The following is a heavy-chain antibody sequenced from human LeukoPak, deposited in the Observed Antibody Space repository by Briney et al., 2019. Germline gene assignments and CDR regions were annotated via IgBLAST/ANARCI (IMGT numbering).Heavy chain of an antibody. J-gene: IGHJ4*02. D-gene: IGHD3-9*01. CDR3: AKWGDYDVLTGYYVSDY. CDR2: ITGSGSGI. CDR1: GFTFSDYY. Sequence: QPGGSLRLSCAASGFTFSDYYMSWIRQAPGKGLEWVSAITGSGSGIYYADSMKSRFTISRDNSKNTLYLQINSLRAEDTAVYYCAKWGDYDVLTGYYVSDYWGQGTLVTVSS. V-gene: IGHV3-23*01.